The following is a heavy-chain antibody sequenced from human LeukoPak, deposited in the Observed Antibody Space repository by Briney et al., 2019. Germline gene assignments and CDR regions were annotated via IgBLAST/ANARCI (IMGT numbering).Heavy chain of an antibody. Sequence: GGSLRLSCAASGFNFSDYYMSWIRQAPGKGLEWVSYISSRGGAIYYADSVKGQFTISRDSAKNSLYLQMNSLRVEDTAVYYCARRRAWIGRDVWGQGTTVTVSS. J-gene: IGHJ6*02. CDR1: GFNFSDYY. D-gene: IGHD3-10*01. CDR3: ARRRAWIGRDV. V-gene: IGHV3-11*01. CDR2: ISSRGGAI.